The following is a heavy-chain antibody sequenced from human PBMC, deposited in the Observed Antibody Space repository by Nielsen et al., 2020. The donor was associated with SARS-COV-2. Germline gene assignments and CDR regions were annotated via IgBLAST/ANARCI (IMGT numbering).Heavy chain of an antibody. CDR2: ITMSGAYM. Sequence: GGSLRLSCAASGFRFTSYSMNWVRQAPGKGLEWVASITMSGAYMYYADSVRGRFTVSRDNAENSLYLQMNSLRDEDTAIYYCARGGYNIYDFDYWGRGTLVTVSS. V-gene: IGHV3-21*04. D-gene: IGHD5-24*01. CDR1: GFRFTSYS. CDR3: ARGGYNIYDFDY. J-gene: IGHJ4*02.